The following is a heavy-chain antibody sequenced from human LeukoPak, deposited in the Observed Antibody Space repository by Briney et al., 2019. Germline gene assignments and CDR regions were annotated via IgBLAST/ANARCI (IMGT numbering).Heavy chain of an antibody. D-gene: IGHD6-13*01. J-gene: IGHJ3*02. Sequence: PGGSLRLSCAASGFYFDRYAMHWVRQAPGKGLEWVAVISYDGSNKYYADSVRGRFTISRDNSKNTLYLQMNSLRAEDTAVYYCARDGEKQQVDDAFDIWGQGTMVTVSS. CDR2: ISYDGSNK. CDR1: GFYFDRYA. CDR3: ARDGEKQQVDDAFDI. V-gene: IGHV3-30-3*01.